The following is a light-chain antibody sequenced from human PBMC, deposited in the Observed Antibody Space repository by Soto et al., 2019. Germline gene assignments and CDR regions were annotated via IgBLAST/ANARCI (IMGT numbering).Light chain of an antibody. V-gene: IGKV3-11*01. Sequence: IRVKQSPATLSFSQGERATLSCRASQSVSSSLAWYQQKPGQAPRLLIYDASNRATGVPARFSGSGSGTDFTLTASSLEPEDFALYYCQQRSNWPPEITFGQGTLLEI. J-gene: IGKJ5*01. CDR2: DAS. CDR1: QSVSSS. CDR3: QQRSNWPPEIT.